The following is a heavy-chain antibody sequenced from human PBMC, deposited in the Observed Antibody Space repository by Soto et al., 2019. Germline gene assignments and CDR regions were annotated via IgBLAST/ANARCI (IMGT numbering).Heavy chain of an antibody. CDR2: IYPGDSDT. J-gene: IGHJ5*02. D-gene: IGHD3-3*01. Sequence: GESLKISCKGSGYSFTSYWIGWVRQMPGKGLEWMGIIYPGDSDTRYSPSFQGQVTISADKSISTAYLQWSSLKASDTTMYYCARQGPLRFLAHPNWFDPWGQGTLVTVSS. CDR3: ARQGPLRFLAHPNWFDP. CDR1: GYSFTSYW. V-gene: IGHV5-51*01.